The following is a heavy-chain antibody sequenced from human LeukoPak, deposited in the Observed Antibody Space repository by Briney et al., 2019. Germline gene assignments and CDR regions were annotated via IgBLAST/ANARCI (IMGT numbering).Heavy chain of an antibody. D-gene: IGHD3-10*01. J-gene: IGHJ4*02. CDR2: ISGSGGST. V-gene: IGHV3-23*01. CDR3: ANRKSYYYGSGSYGEFDY. CDR1: GFTFSSYA. Sequence: GGSLRLSCAASGFTFSSYAMSWVRQAPGKGLEWVSAISGSGGSTYYADSVKGRFTISRDNSKNTLYLQMNSLRAEGTAVYYCANRKSYYYGSGSYGEFDYWGQGTLVTVSS.